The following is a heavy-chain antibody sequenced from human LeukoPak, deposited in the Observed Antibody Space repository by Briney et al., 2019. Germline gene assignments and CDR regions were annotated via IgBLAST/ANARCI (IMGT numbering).Heavy chain of an antibody. Sequence: GRSLRLSCAASGFTSSSYGMHWVRQAPGKGLEWVAVIWYDGSNKYYGDSVKGRFTISRDNSKKTLYLQMNSLRVEDTAVYYCARGDGYNDAEYLQHWGQGTLVPVS. CDR3: ARGDGYNDAEYLQH. V-gene: IGHV3-33*01. CDR2: IWYDGSNK. J-gene: IGHJ1*01. D-gene: IGHD5-24*01. CDR1: GFTSSSYG.